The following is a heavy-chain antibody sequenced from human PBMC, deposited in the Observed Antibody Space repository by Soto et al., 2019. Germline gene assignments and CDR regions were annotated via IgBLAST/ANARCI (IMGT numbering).Heavy chain of an antibody. Sequence: QVQLKQSGPDRVGPSGTLPSTALAPGTSISGFNCWPWVRQPPGKGREWIGEIYHNGITKYNPSLKSRVSMSIDKSNNQFSLKLTSVTAADTAVYYCATVPPRIVVVLAEFPTWGQGTLVTVSS. D-gene: IGHD2-21*01. J-gene: IGHJ4*02. V-gene: IGHV4-4*02. CDR2: IYHNGIT. CDR3: ATVPPRIVVVLAEFPT. CDR1: GTSISGFNC.